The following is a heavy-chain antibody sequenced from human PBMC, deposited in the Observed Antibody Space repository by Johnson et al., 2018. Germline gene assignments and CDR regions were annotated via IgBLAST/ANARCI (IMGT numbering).Heavy chain of an antibody. V-gene: IGHV3-30*18. CDR1: GFTFSSYG. CDR3: AKVVSYYYFMDV. Sequence: QVQLVQSGGGVVQPGRSLRLSCAASGFTFSSYGMHWVRQAPGKGLEWVAVISYDGSNKYYADSVKGRFTISRDNSKNTLYLQMNSLGAEDTAVYYCAKVVSYYYFMDVWGKGTTVTVSS. J-gene: IGHJ6*03. CDR2: ISYDGSNK.